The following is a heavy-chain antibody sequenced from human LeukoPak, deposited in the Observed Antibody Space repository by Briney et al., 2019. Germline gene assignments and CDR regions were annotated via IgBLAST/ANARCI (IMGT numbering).Heavy chain of an antibody. D-gene: IGHD2-21*02. CDR3: ARDGTFCGGDCNDAFDI. CDR1: GGSISSSNW. J-gene: IGHJ3*02. V-gene: IGHV4-4*02. CDR2: IYHSGST. Sequence: SGTLSLTSAVSGGSISSSNWWSWVRQPPGKGLEWIGEIYHSGSTSYNPSLKSRVTISVDKSKNQFSLKLSSVTAADTAVYYCARDGTFCGGDCNDAFDIWGQGTMVTVSS.